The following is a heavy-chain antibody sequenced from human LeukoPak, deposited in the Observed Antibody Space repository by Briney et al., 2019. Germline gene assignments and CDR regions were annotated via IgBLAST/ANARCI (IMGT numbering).Heavy chain of an antibody. CDR1: GGSVSSGTYY. D-gene: IGHD3-22*01. CDR3: ARDEDNSGRYYYYMDV. CDR2: IYHSGST. Sequence: PSETLSLTCTVSGGSVSSGTYYWNWIRQPPGKGLEWIGYIYHSGSTNYNPSLKSRATISVDTSKIQFSLKLSYVTTADTAVYYCARDEDNSGRYYYYMDVWGKGTTVTVSS. J-gene: IGHJ6*03. V-gene: IGHV4-61*01.